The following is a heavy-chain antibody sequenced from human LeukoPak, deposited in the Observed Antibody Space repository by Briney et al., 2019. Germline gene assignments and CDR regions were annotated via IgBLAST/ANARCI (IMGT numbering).Heavy chain of an antibody. Sequence: HGESLRISCKGPGYSFTSYWISWVRQMPGKGLEWMGRIDPSDSYTNYSPSFQGHVTISADKSISTAYLQWSSLKASDTAMYYCASKGSKTLRSPVDIWGQGTMVTVSS. J-gene: IGHJ3*02. CDR2: IDPSDSYT. CDR3: ASKGSKTLRSPVDI. CDR1: GYSFTSYW. V-gene: IGHV5-10-1*01. D-gene: IGHD3-3*01.